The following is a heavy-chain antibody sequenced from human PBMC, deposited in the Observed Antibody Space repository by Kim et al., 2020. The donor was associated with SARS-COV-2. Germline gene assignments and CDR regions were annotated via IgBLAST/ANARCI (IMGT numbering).Heavy chain of an antibody. V-gene: IGHV4-38-2*02. Sequence: SETLSLTCTVSGYSISSGYYWGWIRQPPGKGLEWIGSIYHSGSTYYNPSLKSRVTISVDTSKNQFSLKLSSVTAADTAVYYCASMGVATIPYYFDYWGQGNLVTVS. J-gene: IGHJ4*02. CDR1: GYSISSGYY. D-gene: IGHD5-12*01. CDR3: ASMGVATIPYYFDY. CDR2: IYHSGST.